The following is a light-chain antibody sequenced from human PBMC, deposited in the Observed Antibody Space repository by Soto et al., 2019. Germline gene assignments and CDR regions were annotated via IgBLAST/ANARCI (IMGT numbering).Light chain of an antibody. Sequence: IILTQSLGTLSLSPGEGATLSCKASQTVISTHLAWYQQKPGQAPRLLIYATSNRATGIPDRFSGSGSGRDFTLTIDRLEPEDFAVYYCQQYDSSSVTFGQGTRLEIK. CDR1: QTVISTH. CDR2: ATS. J-gene: IGKJ5*01. CDR3: QQYDSSSVT. V-gene: IGKV3-20*01.